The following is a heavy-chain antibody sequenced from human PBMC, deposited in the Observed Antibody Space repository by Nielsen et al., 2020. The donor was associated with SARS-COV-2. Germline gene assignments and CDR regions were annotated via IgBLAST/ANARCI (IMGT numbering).Heavy chain of an antibody. V-gene: IGHV1-46*01. CDR2: INPSGGST. J-gene: IGHJ4*02. Sequence: ASVKVSCKASGGTFSSYAISWVRQAPGQGLEWMGIINPSGGSTSYAQKFQGRVTMTRDTSTSTVYMELSSLRSEDTAVYYCARVLLGSGSYTFDYWGQGTLVTVSS. CDR1: GGTFSSYA. D-gene: IGHD3-10*01. CDR3: ARVLLGSGSYTFDY.